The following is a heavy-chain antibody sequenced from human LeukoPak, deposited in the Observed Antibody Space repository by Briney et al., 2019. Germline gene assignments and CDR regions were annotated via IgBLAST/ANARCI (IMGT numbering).Heavy chain of an antibody. CDR3: ARDGGSYIIDDAFDI. Sequence: GGSLRLSCAASGFTFSSYAMHWLRQAPGKGLEWVAVISYDGSNKYYADSVKGRFTISRDNSKNTLYLQMNSLRAEDTAVYYCARDGGSYIIDDAFDIWGQGTMVTVSS. CDR1: GFTFSSYA. J-gene: IGHJ3*02. V-gene: IGHV3-30*04. CDR2: ISYDGSNK. D-gene: IGHD1-26*01.